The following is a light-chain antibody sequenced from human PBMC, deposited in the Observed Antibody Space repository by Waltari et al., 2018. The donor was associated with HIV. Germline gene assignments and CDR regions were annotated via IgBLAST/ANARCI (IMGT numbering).Light chain of an antibody. Sequence: SYELTQPLSVSVPPGQTARITCERDNIGSKNVHWYQQKPGQAPVLVIYRDINRPSGIPERISGSNSGNTATLTITRSQAGDEADYYCQVWDSSTVVFGGGTKLTVL. V-gene: IGLV3-9*01. CDR2: RDI. J-gene: IGLJ2*01. CDR3: QVWDSSTVV. CDR1: NIGSKN.